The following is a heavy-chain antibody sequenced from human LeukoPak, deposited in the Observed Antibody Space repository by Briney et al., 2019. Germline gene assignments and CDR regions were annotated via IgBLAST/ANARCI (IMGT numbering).Heavy chain of an antibody. CDR2: IYHSGST. J-gene: IGHJ6*03. Sequence: PSETLSLTCSVSGGSMSPYYWNWIRQPPGKGLEWIGYIYHSGSTYYNPSLKSRVTISVDRSKNQFSLKLSSVTAADTAVYYCATYGDSSSSDYYHYYMDVWGKGTTVTVSS. CDR3: ATYGDSSSSDYYHYYMDV. V-gene: IGHV4-59*12. D-gene: IGHD6-6*01. CDR1: GGSMSPYY.